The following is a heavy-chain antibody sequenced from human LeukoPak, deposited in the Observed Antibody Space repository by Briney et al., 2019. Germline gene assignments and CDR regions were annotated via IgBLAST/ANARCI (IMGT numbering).Heavy chain of an antibody. CDR2: IYHSGST. J-gene: IGHJ6*04. CDR1: GGSISSSNW. Sequence: PSETLSLTCAVSGGSISSSNWWSWVRQPPGKGLEWIGEIYHSGSTNYNPSLKSRVTISVDKSKNQFSLKLSSVTAAGTAVYYCARSHIVVVPASTYYYYYGMDVWGKGTTVTVSS. D-gene: IGHD2-2*01. V-gene: IGHV4-4*02. CDR3: ARSHIVVVPASTYYYYYGMDV.